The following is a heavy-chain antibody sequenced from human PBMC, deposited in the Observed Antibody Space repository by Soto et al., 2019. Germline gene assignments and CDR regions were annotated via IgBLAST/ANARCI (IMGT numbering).Heavy chain of an antibody. CDR3: ARVYSDSTGYYQGGFDS. Sequence: QVQLVQSGAEVKKPGASVKVSCKASGYTFSSYDINWVRQATGQGLEWMGWMNPVSGKTGFAQKFQGRVTMTRNTPLSTAYMELSSLTSEDTAVYYCARVYSDSTGYYQGGFDSWGQGTLVTVSS. CDR1: GYTFSSYD. CDR2: MNPVSGKT. D-gene: IGHD3-22*01. V-gene: IGHV1-8*01. J-gene: IGHJ4*02.